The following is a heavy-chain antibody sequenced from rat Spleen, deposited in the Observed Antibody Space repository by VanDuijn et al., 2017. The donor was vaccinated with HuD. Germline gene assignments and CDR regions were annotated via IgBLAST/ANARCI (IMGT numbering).Heavy chain of an antibody. CDR2: IWGDGST. J-gene: IGHJ2*01. V-gene: IGHV2-1*01. CDR3: TRERVPGFAFYFDY. CDR1: GFSLISYS. Sequence: QVQLKESGPGLVQPSQTPSLTCTVSGFSLISYSVHWIRQPPGKGLEWMGGIWGDGSTYYNSALKSRLSISRDTSKSQVFLKMNSLQTEDTAIYFCTRERVPGFAFYFDYWGQGVMVTVSS. D-gene: IGHD1-4*01.